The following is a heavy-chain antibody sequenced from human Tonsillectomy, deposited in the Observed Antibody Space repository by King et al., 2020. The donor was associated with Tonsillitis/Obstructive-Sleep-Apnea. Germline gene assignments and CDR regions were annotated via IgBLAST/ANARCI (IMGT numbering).Heavy chain of an antibody. CDR2: INPKSGDT. CDR3: LSGAYFDY. D-gene: IGHD5-12*01. J-gene: IGHJ4*02. V-gene: IGHV1-2*02. CDR1: GYTFTDYY. Sequence: VQLVESGAEVKKSGASVKVSCKGSGYTFTDYYIHWVRQAPGQGLEWMGWINPKSGDTTCAQNFQGRVTMTRDTSISTSYMDLTRLRSDDTAVYYCLSGAYFDYWGQGTLVSVSS.